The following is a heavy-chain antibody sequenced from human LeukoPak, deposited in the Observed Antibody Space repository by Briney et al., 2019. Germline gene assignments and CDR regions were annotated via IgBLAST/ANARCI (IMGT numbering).Heavy chain of an antibody. D-gene: IGHD6-13*01. Sequence: PGGSLRLSCAAPGFLFNSHSMNWVRQAPGKGLERVANIKQDGSEKYYVDSVKGRFTISRDNAKNSLYLQMNSLRAEDTAVYYCARGTYSSSWYLSSLSWDYWGQGTLVTVSS. J-gene: IGHJ4*02. CDR3: ARGTYSSSWYLSSLSWDY. CDR1: GFLFNSHS. V-gene: IGHV3-7*01. CDR2: IKQDGSEK.